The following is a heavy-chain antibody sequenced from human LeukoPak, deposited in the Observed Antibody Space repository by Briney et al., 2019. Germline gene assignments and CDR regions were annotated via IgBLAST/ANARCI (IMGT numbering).Heavy chain of an antibody. CDR1: GGTFSSYA. CDR2: IIPIFGTA. J-gene: IGHJ6*03. V-gene: IGHV1-69*13. CDR3: AREGHFNYDYVWGSFRKGEHGDYYMDV. Sequence: GASVKVSCKASGGTFSSYAISWVRQAPGQGLEWMGGIIPIFGTANYAQKFQGRVTITADESTSTAYMELSSLRSEDTAVYYCAREGHFNYDYVWGSFRKGEHGDYYMDVWGKGTTVTISS. D-gene: IGHD3-16*02.